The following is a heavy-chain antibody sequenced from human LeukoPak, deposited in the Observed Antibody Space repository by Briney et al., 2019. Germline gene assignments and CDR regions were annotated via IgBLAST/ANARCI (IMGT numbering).Heavy chain of an antibody. Sequence: SETLSLTCPVSGVSFNDYYWSWVRQTPGKGLEWIGEINHSGYTNDSPSLKSRVTLSIDTSRKQFSLNLRSVTVADTGIYYCTRMTTGHDYWGPGTLVTVSS. CDR3: TRMTTGHDY. CDR2: INHSGYT. CDR1: GVSFNDYY. D-gene: IGHD4-17*01. V-gene: IGHV4-34*01. J-gene: IGHJ4*02.